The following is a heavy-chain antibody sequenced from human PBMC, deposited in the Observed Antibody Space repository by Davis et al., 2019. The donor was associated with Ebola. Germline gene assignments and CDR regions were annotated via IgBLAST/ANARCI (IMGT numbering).Heavy chain of an antibody. CDR1: GFTFSSYA. V-gene: IGHV3-30-3*01. CDR3: ARDETHSGWYD. D-gene: IGHD6-19*01. CDR2: ISYDGSNK. Sequence: GESLKISCAASGFTFSSYAMHWVRQAPGKGLEWVAVISYDGSNKYYADSVKGRFTISRDNSKNTLYLQMNSLRAEDTAVYYCARDETHSGWYDWGQGTLVTVSS. J-gene: IGHJ4*02.